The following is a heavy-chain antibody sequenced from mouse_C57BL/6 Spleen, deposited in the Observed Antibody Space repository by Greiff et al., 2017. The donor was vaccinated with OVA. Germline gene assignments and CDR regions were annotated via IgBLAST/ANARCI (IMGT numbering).Heavy chain of an antibody. Sequence: VQLQQSGPELVKPGASVKMSCKASGYTFTDYNMHWVKQSHGKSLEWIGNINPNNGGTSYNQKFKGKATLTVNKSSSTAYMVLRSLTSEDSAVYYCARGNWGSYAMDYWGQGTSVTVSS. V-gene: IGHV1-22*01. J-gene: IGHJ4*01. D-gene: IGHD4-1*01. CDR3: ARGNWGSYAMDY. CDR1: GYTFTDYN. CDR2: INPNNGGT.